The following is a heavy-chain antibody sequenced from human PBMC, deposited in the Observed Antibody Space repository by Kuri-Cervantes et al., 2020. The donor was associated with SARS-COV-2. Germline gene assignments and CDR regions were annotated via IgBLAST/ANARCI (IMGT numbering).Heavy chain of an antibody. CDR2: INPSGGST. V-gene: IGHV1-46*01. D-gene: IGHD3-22*01. Sequence: SETVSCQASGYTFTSYYMHWVRQAPGQGLEWMGIINPSGGSTSYAQKFQGRVTMTRDTSTSTVYMELSSLRSEDTAVYYCARDPREYYYDSSGTIRTEESYFDYWGQGTLVTVSS. J-gene: IGHJ4*02. CDR1: GYTFTSYY. CDR3: ARDPREYYYDSSGTIRTEESYFDY.